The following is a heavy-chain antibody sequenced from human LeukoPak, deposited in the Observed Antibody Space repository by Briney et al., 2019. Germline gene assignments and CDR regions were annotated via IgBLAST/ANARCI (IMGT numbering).Heavy chain of an antibody. CDR1: GFTFSSYH. Sequence: PGGSLRLSCAASGFTFSSYHMNWVRQAPGKGLEWVSHISNSSHYKFYTDSVKGRFTISRDNAKNSLYLEMNSLRAEDTAVFYCARVLFDSQKPMVRGVPAGVFDLWGQGTMVLVSS. J-gene: IGHJ3*01. V-gene: IGHV3-21*01. CDR3: ARVLFDSQKPMVRGVPAGVFDL. D-gene: IGHD3-10*01. CDR2: ISNSSHYK.